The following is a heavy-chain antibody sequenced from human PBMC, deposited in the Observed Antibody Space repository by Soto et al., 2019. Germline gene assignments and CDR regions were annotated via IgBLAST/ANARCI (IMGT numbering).Heavy chain of an antibody. V-gene: IGHV3-30*18. Sequence: GGSLRRPCAASGFTFSSYGMHWVRQAPGKGLEWVAVISYDGSNKYYAGSVKCRFTISRDNSKNTLYLQMNSLRAEDTAVYYCAKGPYSSSSGRSIYYYYGMDVWGQGTTVAASS. J-gene: IGHJ6*02. CDR2: ISYDGSNK. CDR3: AKGPYSSSSGRSIYYYYGMDV. D-gene: IGHD6-6*01. CDR1: GFTFSSYG.